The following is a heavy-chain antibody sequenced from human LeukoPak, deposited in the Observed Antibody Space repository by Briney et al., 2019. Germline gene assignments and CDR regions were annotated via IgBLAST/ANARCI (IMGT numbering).Heavy chain of an antibody. V-gene: IGHV4-59*01. CDR3: ARGRVTMVRGVSWFDP. J-gene: IGHJ5*02. Sequence: SETLSLTCTVSGGSISSYYWSWIRQPPGKGLEWIGYIYYSGSTNYNPSLTSRVTISVDTSKNQFSLKLSSVTAADTAVYYCARGRVTMVRGVSWFDPWGQGTLVTVSS. D-gene: IGHD3-10*01. CDR2: IYYSGST. CDR1: GGSISSYY.